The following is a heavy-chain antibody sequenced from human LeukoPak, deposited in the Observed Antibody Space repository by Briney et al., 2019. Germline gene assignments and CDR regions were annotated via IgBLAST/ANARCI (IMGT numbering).Heavy chain of an antibody. J-gene: IGHJ4*02. Sequence: GGSLRLACAASGFTFSSYWMHWVRQAPGKGLVWVSRINADGSSTNYADSVKGRFTISRDNAKNTLYLQMNSLRAEDTAVYYCAKSWTSKYCSGGSCYHSPFDYWGQGTLVTVSS. CDR1: GFTFSSYW. V-gene: IGHV3-74*01. D-gene: IGHD2-15*01. CDR3: AKSWTSKYCSGGSCYHSPFDY. CDR2: INADGSST.